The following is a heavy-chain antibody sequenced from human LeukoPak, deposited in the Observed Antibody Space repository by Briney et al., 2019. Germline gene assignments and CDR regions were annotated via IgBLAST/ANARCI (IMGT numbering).Heavy chain of an antibody. D-gene: IGHD3-16*01. Sequence: PGGSLGLSCAASGFAFSSYAMSWVRQAPGKGLEWVSAISGSGGSTYYADSVKGRFTISRDNSKNTLYLQMNSLRAEDTAVYYCAKVGGVIGAFDIWGQGTMVTVSS. CDR1: GFAFSSYA. V-gene: IGHV3-23*01. CDR3: AKVGGVIGAFDI. CDR2: ISGSGGST. J-gene: IGHJ3*02.